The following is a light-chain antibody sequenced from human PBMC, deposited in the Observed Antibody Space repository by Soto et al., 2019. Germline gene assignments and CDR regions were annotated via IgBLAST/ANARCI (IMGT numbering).Light chain of an antibody. CDR1: QSVSSN. CDR2: GAS. J-gene: IGKJ1*01. Sequence: EIVMTQSPATLSVSPGERATHSCRASQSVSSNLAWYQQKPGQAPRLLIYGASTRATGIPARFSGSGSGTEFTLTISNLQSEDFAVYYCQQYNNWPPWTFGQGTKVEIK. CDR3: QQYNNWPPWT. V-gene: IGKV3-15*01.